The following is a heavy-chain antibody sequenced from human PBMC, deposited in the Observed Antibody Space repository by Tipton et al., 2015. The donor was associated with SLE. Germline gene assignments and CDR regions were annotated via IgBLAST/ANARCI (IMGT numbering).Heavy chain of an antibody. CDR3: SRGTPFMEWERNWFDP. J-gene: IGHJ5*02. CDR1: GGSIRTYY. D-gene: IGHD1-26*01. CDR2: IYHTGPT. V-gene: IGHV4-59*01. Sequence: TLSLTCTVSGGSIRTYYWAWIRQPPGKGLEWIGHIYHTGPTNYNPSLTGRVMMSVDTSKNQFSLRLDSVTAADTAVYYCSRGTPFMEWERNWFDPWGQGTPVTVSS.